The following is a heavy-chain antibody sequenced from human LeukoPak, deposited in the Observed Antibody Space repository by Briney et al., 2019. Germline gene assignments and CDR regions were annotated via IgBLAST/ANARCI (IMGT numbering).Heavy chain of an antibody. Sequence: GGSLRLSCAASGFTFRHYAMTWVRQAPGKGLEWVSSISSSSSYIYYADSVKGRFTISRDNAKNSLYLQMNSLRAEDTAVYYCARDGAISAGHAFDIWGQGTMVTVSS. J-gene: IGHJ3*02. D-gene: IGHD3-16*01. V-gene: IGHV3-21*01. CDR2: ISSSSSYI. CDR3: ARDGAISAGHAFDI. CDR1: GFTFRHYA.